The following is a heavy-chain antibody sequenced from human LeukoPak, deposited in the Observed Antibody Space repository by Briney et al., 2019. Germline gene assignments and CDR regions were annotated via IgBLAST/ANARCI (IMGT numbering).Heavy chain of an antibody. CDR3: ARGIPRFDY. Sequence: GGSLRLSCAASGFTFSSYGMHWVRQAPGKGLEWAAVIWYDGSNKYYADSVKGRFTISRDNSKNTLYLQMNSLRAEDTAVYYCARGIPRFDYWGQGTLVTVSS. V-gene: IGHV3-33*01. CDR2: IWYDGSNK. J-gene: IGHJ4*02. CDR1: GFTFSSYG.